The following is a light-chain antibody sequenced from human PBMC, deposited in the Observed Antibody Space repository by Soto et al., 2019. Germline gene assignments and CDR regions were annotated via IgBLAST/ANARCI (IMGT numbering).Light chain of an antibody. CDR3: ATWDDSLNAAV. Sequence: QSVLTQPPSLSGTPGQRVTISCSGSTSNIAGNTVHWYQHLPETAPKLLIYIDDQRPSGVPDRFSGSKSGTSVSLAISGLQSEDEADYYCATWDDSLNAAVFGGGTQLTVL. CDR2: IDD. V-gene: IGLV1-44*01. CDR1: TSNIAGNT. J-gene: IGLJ7*01.